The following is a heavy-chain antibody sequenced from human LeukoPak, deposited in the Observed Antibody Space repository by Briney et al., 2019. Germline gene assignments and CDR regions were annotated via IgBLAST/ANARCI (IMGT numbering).Heavy chain of an antibody. V-gene: IGHV3-23*01. CDR3: ANHHGYSSQPSHWFDP. D-gene: IGHD6-13*01. CDR2: ISGSGGST. J-gene: IGHJ5*02. Sequence: QPGASLRLSCAASGFTFSSYAMSWVRQAPGKGLEWVSAISGSGGSTYYADSVKGRFTISRDNSKNTLYLQMNSLRAEDTAVYYCANHHGYSSQPSHWFDPWGQGTLVTVSS. CDR1: GFTFSSYA.